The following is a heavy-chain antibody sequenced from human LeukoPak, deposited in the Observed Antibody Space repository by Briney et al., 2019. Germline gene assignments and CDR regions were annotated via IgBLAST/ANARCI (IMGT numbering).Heavy chain of an antibody. CDR2: ISSSGSTI. V-gene: IGHV3-48*04. D-gene: IGHD2-2*01. Sequence: GGSLRLSCAASGFSFNSDWMDWVRQAPGKGLEWVSYISSSGSTIYYADSVKGRFTISRDNAKNSLYLQMNSLRAEDTAVYYCARDLSTSWSVYYYGMDVWGQGTTVTVSS. CDR1: GFSFNSDW. J-gene: IGHJ6*02. CDR3: ARDLSTSWSVYYYGMDV.